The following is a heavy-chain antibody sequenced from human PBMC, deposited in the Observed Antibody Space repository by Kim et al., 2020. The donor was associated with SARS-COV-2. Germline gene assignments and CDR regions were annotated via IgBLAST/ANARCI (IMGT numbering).Heavy chain of an antibody. Sequence: SETLSLTCAVYGGSFSGYYWSWIRQPPGKGLEWIGEINHSGSTNYNPSLKSRVTISVDTSKNQFSLKLSSVTAADTAVYYCARRTNEVVTGWGQGTLVTVSS. CDR2: INHSGST. D-gene: IGHD2-21*02. CDR3: ARRTNEVVTG. V-gene: IGHV4-34*01. CDR1: GGSFSGYY. J-gene: IGHJ4*02.